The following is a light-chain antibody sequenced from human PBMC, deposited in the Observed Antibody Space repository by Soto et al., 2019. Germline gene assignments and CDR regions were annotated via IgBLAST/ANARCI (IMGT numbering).Light chain of an antibody. V-gene: IGLV2-14*01. J-gene: IGLJ2*01. CDR1: SSDVGGYNY. CDR2: DVS. CDR3: SSYTSSSPHVV. Sequence: QSALTQPASGSGSPGQSITISCTGTSSDVGGYNYVSWYQQHPGKAPKLMIYDVSNRPSGVSNRFSGSKSGNTASLTISGLQAEDEADYYCSSYTSSSPHVVFGGGTKLTVL.